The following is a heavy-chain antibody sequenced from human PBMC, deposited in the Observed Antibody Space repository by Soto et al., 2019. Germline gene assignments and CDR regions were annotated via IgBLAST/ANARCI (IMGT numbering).Heavy chain of an antibody. CDR2: ISYDGSNK. D-gene: IGHD6-25*01. CDR1: GFTFSRYA. J-gene: IGHJ3*02. Sequence: QVQLVESGGGVVQPGRSLRLSCAASGFTFSRYAMHWVRQAPGKGLEWVAVISYDGSNKYYADSVKGRFTISRDNSKNTLFLQMNSLRDAETAVYYCARQRDAFDIGGQGTMVTVSS. V-gene: IGHV3-30-3*01. CDR3: ARQRDAFDI.